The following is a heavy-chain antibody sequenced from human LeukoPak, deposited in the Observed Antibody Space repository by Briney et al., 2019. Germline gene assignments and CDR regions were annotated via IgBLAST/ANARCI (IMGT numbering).Heavy chain of an antibody. CDR2: LNHSATT. D-gene: IGHD6-19*01. V-gene: IGHV4-34*13. Sequence: GELNHSATTNFNPSLKSRITISADTSKKQFSLRLSSVTAADTAFYYCAGSPRRYYYYGMDVWGQGTTVTVSS. CDR3: AGSPRRYYYYGMDV. J-gene: IGHJ6*02.